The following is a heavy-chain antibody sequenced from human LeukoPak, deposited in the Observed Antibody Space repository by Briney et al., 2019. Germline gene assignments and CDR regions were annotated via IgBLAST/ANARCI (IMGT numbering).Heavy chain of an antibody. J-gene: IGHJ4*02. CDR1: GFTFDDYG. D-gene: IGHD3-10*01. Sequence: PGGSLTLSCEASGFTFDDYGMSWVRQVPGKGLEWVSGITWNSGSTSYADSVKGRFSISRENAKNSLYLQMNSLRAEDTALYYCARAYYGSGSYLGGFDYWGQGTLVTVSS. V-gene: IGHV3-20*04. CDR2: ITWNSGST. CDR3: ARAYYGSGSYLGGFDY.